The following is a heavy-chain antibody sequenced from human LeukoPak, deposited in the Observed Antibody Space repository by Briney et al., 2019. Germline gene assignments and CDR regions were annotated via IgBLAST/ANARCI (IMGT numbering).Heavy chain of an antibody. CDR1: GYTFTGYY. CDR3: ARAARITICGVVRYYFDY. Sequence: ASVKVSCKASGYTFTGYYMHWVRQAPGQGLEWMGRINPNSGGTNYAQKFQGRVTMTRDTSISTAYMELSRLRSDDTAVYYCARAARITICGVVRYYFDYWGQGTLVTVSS. D-gene: IGHD3-3*01. CDR2: INPNSGGT. V-gene: IGHV1-2*06. J-gene: IGHJ4*02.